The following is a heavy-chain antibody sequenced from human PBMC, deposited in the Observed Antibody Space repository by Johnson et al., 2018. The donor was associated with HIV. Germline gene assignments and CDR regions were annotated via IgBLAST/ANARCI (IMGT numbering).Heavy chain of an antibody. CDR3: ARDRQSGGGDADAFDI. V-gene: IGHV3-30*14. D-gene: IGHD3-16*01. J-gene: IGHJ3*02. Sequence: QEKLVESGGGVVQPGRSLRLSCAASGFTFSSYAMHWVRQAPGKGLEWVAVISYDGSNKYYADSVKGRFTISRDNSKNTVYLQMNSLRAEDTAVYYCARDRQSGGGDADAFDIWGQGTMVTVSS. CDR1: GFTFSSYA. CDR2: ISYDGSNK.